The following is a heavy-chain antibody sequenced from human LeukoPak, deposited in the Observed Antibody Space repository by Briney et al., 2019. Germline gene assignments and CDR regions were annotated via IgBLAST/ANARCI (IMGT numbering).Heavy chain of an antibody. V-gene: IGHV3-48*01. J-gene: IGHJ4*02. CDR1: GFTFSSYS. Sequence: GGSLRLSCAASGFTFSSYSMNWVRQAPGKGLEWVSYISSSSSTIYYADSVKGRFTISRDNAKNSLYLQMNSLRAEDTAVYYCARGTYYYDSSGYYYYFDYWGQGTLVTVSS. CDR3: ARGTYYYDSSGYYYYFDY. CDR2: ISSSSSTI. D-gene: IGHD3-22*01.